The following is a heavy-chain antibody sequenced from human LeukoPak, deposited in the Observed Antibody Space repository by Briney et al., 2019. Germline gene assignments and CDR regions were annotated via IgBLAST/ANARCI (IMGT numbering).Heavy chain of an antibody. CDR2: IIPIFGTA. D-gene: IGHD6-6*01. CDR3: ARVFWGSVGSSRGWGAFDI. J-gene: IGHJ3*02. CDR1: GGTFSSYA. Sequence: ASVKVSCKASGGTFSSYAISWVRQAPGQGLEWMGGIIPIFGTANYAQKFQGRVTITTDESTSTAYMELSSLRSEDTAVYYCARVFWGSVGSSRGWGAFDIWGQGTMVTVSS. V-gene: IGHV1-69*05.